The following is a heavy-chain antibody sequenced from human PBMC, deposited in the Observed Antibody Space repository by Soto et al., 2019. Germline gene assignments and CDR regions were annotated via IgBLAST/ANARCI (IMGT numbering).Heavy chain of an antibody. CDR2: IYYSGST. D-gene: IGHD3-3*01. CDR3: ARDYYDTSPDAFDI. J-gene: IGHJ3*02. Sequence: SETLSLTCTVSGGSISSSTYYWGWIRQPPGKGLEWIGYIYYSGSTYYNPSLKSRVTISVDTSKNQFSLKLSSVTAADTAVYYCARDYYDTSPDAFDIWGQGTMVTVSS. V-gene: IGHV4-30-4*08. CDR1: GGSISSSTYY.